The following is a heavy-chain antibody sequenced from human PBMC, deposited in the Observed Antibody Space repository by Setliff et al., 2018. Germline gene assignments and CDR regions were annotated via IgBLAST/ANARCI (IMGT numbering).Heavy chain of an antibody. CDR3: ATNPYQLLNFDY. J-gene: IGHJ4*02. V-gene: IGHV4-61*09. D-gene: IGHD2-2*01. CDR1: GGSISSGSYY. CDR2: IYTSGST. Sequence: PSETLSLTCTVSGGSISSGSYYWSWIRQPAGKGLEWIGHIYTSGSTNYNPSLKSRVTISVDTSKNQFPLKLSSVTAADTAVYYCATNPYQLLNFDYWGQGTLVTVSS.